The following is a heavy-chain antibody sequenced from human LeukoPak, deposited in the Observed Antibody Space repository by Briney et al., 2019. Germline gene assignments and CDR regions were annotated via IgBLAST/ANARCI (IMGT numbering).Heavy chain of an antibody. Sequence: SVKVSCKASGGTFSSYAIGWVRQAPGQGLEWMGGIIPIFGTANYAQKFQGRVTITADKSTSTAYMELSSLRSEDTAVYYCARSAVGPAKYQLLYNWFDPWGQGTLVTVSS. CDR1: GGTFSSYA. J-gene: IGHJ5*02. CDR2: IIPIFGTA. V-gene: IGHV1-69*06. D-gene: IGHD2-2*01. CDR3: ARSAVGPAKYQLLYNWFDP.